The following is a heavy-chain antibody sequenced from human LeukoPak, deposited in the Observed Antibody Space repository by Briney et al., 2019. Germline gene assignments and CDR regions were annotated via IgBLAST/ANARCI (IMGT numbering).Heavy chain of an antibody. D-gene: IGHD5-12*01. V-gene: IGHV3-20*04. J-gene: IGHJ4*02. CDR3: AREYTGSDYFDY. CDR1: GFTFDNYG. Sequence: GGSLRLSCAASGFTFDNYGMSWVRQAPGKGLEWVSGINWNGGSTGYADSVKGRFTISRDNAKKSLYLQMNSLRAEDTAVYYCAREYTGSDYFDYWGQGTLVTVSS. CDR2: INWNGGST.